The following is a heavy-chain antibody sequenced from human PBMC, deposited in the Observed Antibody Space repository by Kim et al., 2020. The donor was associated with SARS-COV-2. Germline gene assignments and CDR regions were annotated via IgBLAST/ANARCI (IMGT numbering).Heavy chain of an antibody. D-gene: IGHD6-13*01. CDR1: GFTFSQYW. CDR3: VRVDSSNWCGDK. CDR2: INSDGSST. Sequence: GGSLRLSCVVSGFTFSQYWMHWVRQSPGKGLMWVARINSDGSSTSYADSVEGRFIISRDNADNTLFLQMNSLRGEDTAKYFCVRVDSSNWCGDKWGQGALVAVSS. V-gene: IGHV3-74*01. J-gene: IGHJ4*02.